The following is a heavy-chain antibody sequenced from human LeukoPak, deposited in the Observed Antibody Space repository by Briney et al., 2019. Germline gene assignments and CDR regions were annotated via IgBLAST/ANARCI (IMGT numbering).Heavy chain of an antibody. CDR3: TTLGELGLLGDY. V-gene: IGHV3-15*01. Sequence: PGGSLRLSCVASGLTFSTYAMSWVRQAPGKRLEWVGRIKSKTDGGATDYAAPVEGRFTISRDDSKNTLYLQMNSLKTEDTAVYYCTTLGELGLLGDYWGPGTLVTVSS. J-gene: IGHJ4*02. CDR1: GLTFSTYA. CDR2: IKSKTDGGAT. D-gene: IGHD6-13*01.